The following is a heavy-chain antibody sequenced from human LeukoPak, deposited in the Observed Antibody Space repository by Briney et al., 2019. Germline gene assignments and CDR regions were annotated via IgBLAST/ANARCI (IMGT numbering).Heavy chain of an antibody. CDR1: GYTFTSYY. CDR2: INPSGGST. V-gene: IGHV1-46*01. D-gene: IGHD3-10*01. Sequence: VSVKVSCKASGYTFTSYYMHWVRQAPGQGLEWMGIINPSGGSTSYAQKFQGRVTMTRDTSTSTVYMELSSLRSEDTAVYYCARGPRGSGSYYWFDPWGQGTLVTVSS. J-gene: IGHJ5*02. CDR3: ARGPRGSGSYYWFDP.